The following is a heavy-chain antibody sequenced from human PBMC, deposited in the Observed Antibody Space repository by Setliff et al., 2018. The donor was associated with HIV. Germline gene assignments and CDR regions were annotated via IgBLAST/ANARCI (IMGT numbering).Heavy chain of an antibody. CDR1: GFTFSSYS. D-gene: IGHD5-12*01. CDR3: ARTAVATIEDWFDP. CDR2: ISSSSSYI. J-gene: IGHJ5*02. V-gene: IGHV3-21*01. Sequence: GGSLRLSCAASGFTFSSYSMNWVRQAPGKGLEWVSSISSSSSYIYYADSVKGRFTISRDNAKNSLYLQMNSLRAEDTAVYYCARTAVATIEDWFDPWGQGTLVTVSS.